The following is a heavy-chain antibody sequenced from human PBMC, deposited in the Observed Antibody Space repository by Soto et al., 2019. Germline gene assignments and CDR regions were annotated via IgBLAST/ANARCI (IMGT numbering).Heavy chain of an antibody. CDR1: GGSISSGGYY. CDR3: ARVYTAMVNYYYYMDV. Sequence: SETLSLTCTVSGGSISSGGYYWSWIRQHPGKGLEWIGYIYYSGSTYYNPSLKSRVTISVDTSKNQFSLKLSSVTAADTAVYYCARVYTAMVNYYYYMDVWGKGTTVTAP. D-gene: IGHD5-18*01. V-gene: IGHV4-31*03. CDR2: IYYSGST. J-gene: IGHJ6*03.